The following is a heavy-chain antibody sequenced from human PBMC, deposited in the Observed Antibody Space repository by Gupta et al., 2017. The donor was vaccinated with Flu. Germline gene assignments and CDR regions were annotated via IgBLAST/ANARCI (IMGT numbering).Heavy chain of an antibody. J-gene: IGHJ6*02. D-gene: IGHD6-19*01. Sequence: QVQLVESGGGVVQPGRSLRLSCAASGFTFSSYGMHWVRQAPGKGLEWVAVIWYDGSNKYYADSVKGRFTISRDNSKNTLYLQMNSLRAEDTAVYYCARDRSGWYLLGGDYYYGMDVWGQGTTVTVSS. CDR2: IWYDGSNK. V-gene: IGHV3-33*01. CDR3: ARDRSGWYLLGGDYYYGMDV. CDR1: GFTFSSYG.